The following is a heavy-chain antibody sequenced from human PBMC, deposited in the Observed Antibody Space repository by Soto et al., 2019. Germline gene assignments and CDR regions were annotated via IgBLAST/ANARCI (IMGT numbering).Heavy chain of an antibody. CDR3: ARDGYSSGWYKDDY. CDR2: IYYSGST. Sequence: SETLSLTCTVSGGSISSSSYYWGWIRQPPGKGLEWIGSIYYSGSTYYNPSLKSRVTISVDTSKNQFSLKLSSVTAADTAVYYCARDGYSSGWYKDDYWGHGTLVTVSS. V-gene: IGHV4-39*02. J-gene: IGHJ4*01. CDR1: GGSISSSSYY. D-gene: IGHD6-19*01.